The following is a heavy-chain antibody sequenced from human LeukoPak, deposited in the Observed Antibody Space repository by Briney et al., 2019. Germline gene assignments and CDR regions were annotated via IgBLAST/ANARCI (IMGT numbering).Heavy chain of an antibody. CDR1: GGSISSYY. CDR3: ARRPGYCSGGSCYPFDY. CDR2: IYYSGST. Sequence: PSETLSLTCTVSGGSISSYYWSWIRQPPGKGLEWIGYIYYSGSTNYNPSLKSRVTISVDTSKNQFSLKLSSVTAADTAVYYCARRPGYCSGGSCYPFDYWGQGTLVTVSS. J-gene: IGHJ4*02. D-gene: IGHD2-15*01. V-gene: IGHV4-59*08.